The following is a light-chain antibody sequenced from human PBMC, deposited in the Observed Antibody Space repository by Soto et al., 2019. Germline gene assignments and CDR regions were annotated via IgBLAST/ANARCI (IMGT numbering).Light chain of an antibody. CDR1: QSLSNNF. CDR3: QEYATSSLT. J-gene: IGKJ4*01. CDR2: GAS. V-gene: IGKV3-20*01. Sequence: DIVLTQSPGTLSLSPGDRAALSCGASQSLSNNFLAWYQQKPGQAPRLLISGASSRATGIPDRVGGSRSGADFTLTITRVEPEDFGVYYCQEYATSSLTFGGGTKV.